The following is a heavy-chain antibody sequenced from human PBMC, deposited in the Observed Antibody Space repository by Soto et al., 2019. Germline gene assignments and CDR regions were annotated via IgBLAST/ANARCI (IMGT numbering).Heavy chain of an antibody. Sequence: ESGGGVVQPGRSLRLSCAASGFTFSSYDMHWVRQAPGKGLEWVAVISYDGSNKYYADSVKGRFTISRDNSKNTLYLQMNSLRAEDTAVYYCASSVEAKAFDYWGQGTLVTVSS. CDR2: ISYDGSNK. D-gene: IGHD6-19*01. CDR1: GFTFSSYD. CDR3: ASSVEAKAFDY. J-gene: IGHJ4*02. V-gene: IGHV3-30-3*01.